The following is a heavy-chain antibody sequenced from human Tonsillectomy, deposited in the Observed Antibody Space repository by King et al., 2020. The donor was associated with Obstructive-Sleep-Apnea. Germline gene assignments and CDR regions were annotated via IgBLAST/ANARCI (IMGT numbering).Heavy chain of an antibody. CDR1: GGSFSDYY. D-gene: IGHD6-13*01. J-gene: IGHJ5*02. CDR2: INHRGST. V-gene: IGHV4-34*01. Sequence: VQLQQWGAGLLKPSETLSLTCAVFGGSFSDYYWSWIRQPPGKGLEWIGEINHRGSTNYNPSLKSRVTISVDTSKNQFSLKVNSVTAADTAVYFCARGSGAAAVNWLDPWGQGSLVTVSS. CDR3: ARGSGAAAVNWLDP.